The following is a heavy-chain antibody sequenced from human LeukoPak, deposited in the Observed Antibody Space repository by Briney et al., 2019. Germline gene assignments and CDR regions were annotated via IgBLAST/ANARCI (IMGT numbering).Heavy chain of an antibody. Sequence: PGGPLRFSCEGPGLTFRSHGMAWVRQAPGKGLEWVSGIIPSGDITYYAASVTGRFTISRDNAENTVFLQMNSLRAEDSAVYYCARDLAAWDVWGKGTTVTVSS. CDR3: ARDLAAWDV. CDR1: GLTFRSHG. CDR2: IIPSGDIT. J-gene: IGHJ6*04. V-gene: IGHV3-23*01.